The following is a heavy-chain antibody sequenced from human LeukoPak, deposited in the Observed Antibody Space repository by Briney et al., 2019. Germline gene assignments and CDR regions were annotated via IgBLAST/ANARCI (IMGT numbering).Heavy chain of an antibody. V-gene: IGHV4-59*01. Sequence: SETLSLTCTVSGGSISSYYWSWIRQPPGKGLEWIGYIYYSGSTNYNPSLKSRVTISVDTSKNQFSLKLSSVTAADTAVYYCARGVSSYLDCWGQGTLVTVSS. J-gene: IGHJ4*02. CDR3: ARGVSSYLDC. CDR2: IYYSGST. D-gene: IGHD3-10*01. CDR1: GGSISSYY.